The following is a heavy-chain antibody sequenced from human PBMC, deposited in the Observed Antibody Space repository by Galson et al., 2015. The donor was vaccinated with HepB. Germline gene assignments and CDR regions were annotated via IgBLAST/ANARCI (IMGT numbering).Heavy chain of an antibody. J-gene: IGHJ4*02. Sequence: SLRLSCAASGFTFSSYSMNWVRQAPGKGLEWVSYISSSSSTIYYADSVKGRFTISRDNAKNSLYLQMNSLRAEDTAVYYCARDLSRQYYYDSSGLIPPNGFWGQGTLVTVSS. D-gene: IGHD3-22*01. V-gene: IGHV3-48*01. CDR1: GFTFSSYS. CDR2: ISSSSSTI. CDR3: ARDLSRQYYYDSSGLIPPNGF.